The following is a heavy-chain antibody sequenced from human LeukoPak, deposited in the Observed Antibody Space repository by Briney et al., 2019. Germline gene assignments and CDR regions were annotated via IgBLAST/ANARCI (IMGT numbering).Heavy chain of an antibody. CDR3: ARDLTGTGYYYYYMDV. J-gene: IGHJ6*03. V-gene: IGHV1-46*01. CDR2: INPSGGST. D-gene: IGHD1-20*01. Sequence: ASVKVSCKASGYTFTSYYMHWVRQAPGQGLEWMGIINPSGGSTSYAQKFQGRVTMTRDTSTSTVYMELSSLRSEDTAVYYCARDLTGTGYYYYYMDVWGKGTTVTVSS. CDR1: GYTFTSYY.